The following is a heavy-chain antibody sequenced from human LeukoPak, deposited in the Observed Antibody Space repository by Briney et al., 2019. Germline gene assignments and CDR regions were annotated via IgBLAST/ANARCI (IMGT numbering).Heavy chain of an antibody. CDR3: AKVGPKSYFASGSYSDY. CDR2: ISVSDSGT. V-gene: IGHV3-23*01. D-gene: IGHD3-10*01. Sequence: GGSLRLSCAASGFPFSSSVMSWVRQAPGKGLEWVSIISVSDSGTHYADSVKGRFSVSRDTSKNTVYLQMNSLKAEDTATYYCAKVGPKSYFASGSYSDYWGQGTLVTVSS. J-gene: IGHJ4*02. CDR1: GFPFSSSV.